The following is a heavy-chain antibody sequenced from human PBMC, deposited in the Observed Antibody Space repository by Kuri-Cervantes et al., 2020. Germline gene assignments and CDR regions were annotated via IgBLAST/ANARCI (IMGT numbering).Heavy chain of an antibody. V-gene: IGHV1-69*13. D-gene: IGHD3-10*01. CDR3: ARGPYITMVQGVIIGWFDP. Sequence: SVKVSCKASGGTFSSYAISWVRQAPGQGLEWMGGIIPIFGTANYAQKFQGRVTITADESTSTAYMELSSLRSEDTAVYYCARGPYITMVQGVIIGWFDPWGQGTLVTVSS. CDR1: GGTFSSYA. J-gene: IGHJ5*02. CDR2: IIPIFGTA.